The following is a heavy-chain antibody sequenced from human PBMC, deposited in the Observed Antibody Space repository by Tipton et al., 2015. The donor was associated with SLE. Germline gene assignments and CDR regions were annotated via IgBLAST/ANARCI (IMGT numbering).Heavy chain of an antibody. CDR3: ATVGDYALIY. J-gene: IGHJ4*02. CDR1: GGAISSSYW. Sequence: GLVKPSGTLSLTCVVSGGAISSSYWWSWVRQPPGKGLEWIGEIYQSGRTNYNPSLKSRVSLSVDKSKNQFSLRVTSVTAADTAVYYCATVGDYALIYWGQGTVVSVSS. D-gene: IGHD3-16*01. V-gene: IGHV4-4*02. CDR2: IYQSGRT.